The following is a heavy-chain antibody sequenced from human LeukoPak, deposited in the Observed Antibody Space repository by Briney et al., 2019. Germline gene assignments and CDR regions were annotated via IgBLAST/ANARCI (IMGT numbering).Heavy chain of an antibody. CDR2: IYYSGST. J-gene: IGHJ6*03. Sequence: PSETLSLTCTVSGGSISSYYWSWIRQPPGKGLEWIGYIYYSGSTNYNPSLKSRVTISVDTSKNQFSLKLSSVTAADTAVYYCARRRYYYDSSGYYPYYYYMDVWGKGTTVTVSS. CDR3: ARRRYYYDSSGYYPYYYYMDV. D-gene: IGHD3-22*01. CDR1: GGSISSYY. V-gene: IGHV4-59*01.